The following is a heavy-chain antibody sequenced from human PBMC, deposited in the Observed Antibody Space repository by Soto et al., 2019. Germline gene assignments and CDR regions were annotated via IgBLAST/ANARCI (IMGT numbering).Heavy chain of an antibody. CDR2: VYYSGTT. CDR3: ARQTGGFGYYFDY. D-gene: IGHD3-16*01. Sequence: QLQLQESGPGLVKPSETLSLTCTVSGGSVSSSDYYWGWIRQPPGKELEWIGAVYYSGTTYYMPSLKSRFTISVDTPKNHFSLNLRSVTAADTAVYYCARQTGGFGYYFDYWGQGALVTVSS. CDR1: GGSVSSSDYY. J-gene: IGHJ4*02. V-gene: IGHV4-39*01.